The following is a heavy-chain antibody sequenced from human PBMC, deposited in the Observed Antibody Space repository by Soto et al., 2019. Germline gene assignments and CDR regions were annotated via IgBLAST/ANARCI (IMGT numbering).Heavy chain of an antibody. CDR3: ARWPAGYYYYGMDV. CDR2: MNPNRGNT. D-gene: IGHD1-1*01. J-gene: IGHJ6*02. CDR1: GYTFTSYD. V-gene: IGHV1-8*01. Sequence: QVQLVQSGAEVKKPGASVKVSCKASGYTFTSYDINWVRQATGQGLEWMGWMNPNRGNTGYAQKFQGRVTMTRNTSISTAYMEPSSLRSEDTAVYYCARWPAGYYYYGMDVWGQGTTFTVSS.